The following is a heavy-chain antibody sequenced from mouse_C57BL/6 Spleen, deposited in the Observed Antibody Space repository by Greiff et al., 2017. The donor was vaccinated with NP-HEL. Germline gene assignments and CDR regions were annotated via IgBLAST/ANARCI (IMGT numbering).Heavy chain of an antibody. J-gene: IGHJ4*01. CDR1: GFTFSDAW. D-gene: IGHD1-1*01. V-gene: IGHV6-6*01. CDR2: IRNKANNHAT. Sequence: EVKLVESGGGLVQPGGSMKLSCAASGFTFSDAWMDWVRQSPEKGLEWVAEIRNKANNHATYYAESVKGRFTISRDDSKSSVYLQMNSLRAEDTGIYYCTRYYYYGSSYVGDAMDYWGQGTSVTVSS. CDR3: TRYYYYGSSYVGDAMDY.